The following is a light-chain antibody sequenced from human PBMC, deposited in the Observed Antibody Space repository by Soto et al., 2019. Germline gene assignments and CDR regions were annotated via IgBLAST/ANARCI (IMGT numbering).Light chain of an antibody. CDR1: QSVGYY. CDR2: DAS. CDR3: QQRSNPLT. Sequence: ETVLTQSPATLSLSPGERATLSCRASQSVGYYLAWYQQRRGQAPRLLIYDASNRATGIPARFSGSGSGTDFTLTSSSLPPEDFAVYYCQQRSNPLTFGRGTKVDIK. J-gene: IGKJ4*01. V-gene: IGKV3-11*01.